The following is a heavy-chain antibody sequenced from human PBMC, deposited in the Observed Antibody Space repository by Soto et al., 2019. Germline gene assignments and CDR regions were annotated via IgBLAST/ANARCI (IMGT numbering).Heavy chain of an antibody. Sequence: SETLSLTCAVYGGSFSGYCWSWIRQPPGKGLEWIGEINHSGSTNYNPSLKSRVTISVDTSKNQFPLKLSSVTAADTAVYYCARARAGYSSSWYPITRRLNWFDPWGQGTLVTVSS. V-gene: IGHV4-34*01. CDR2: INHSGST. J-gene: IGHJ5*02. CDR3: ARARAGYSSSWYPITRRLNWFDP. CDR1: GGSFSGYC. D-gene: IGHD6-13*01.